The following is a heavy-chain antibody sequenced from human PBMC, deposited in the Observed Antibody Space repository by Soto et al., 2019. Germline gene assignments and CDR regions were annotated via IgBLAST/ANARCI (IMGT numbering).Heavy chain of an antibody. J-gene: IGHJ2*01. CDR1: GGSISSGGYY. D-gene: IGHD2-15*01. V-gene: IGHV4-31*03. CDR3: ASTSRVVVVAAKGRYFDL. Sequence: QVQLQESGPGLVKPSQTLSLICTVSGGSISSGGYYWSWIRQHPGKGLEWIGYIYYSGSTYYNPSLKSRVTISVDTSKNQFSLKLSSVTAADTAVYYCASTSRVVVVAAKGRYFDLWGRGTLVTVSS. CDR2: IYYSGST.